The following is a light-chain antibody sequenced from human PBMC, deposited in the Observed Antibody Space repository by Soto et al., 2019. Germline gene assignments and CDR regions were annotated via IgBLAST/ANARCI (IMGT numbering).Light chain of an antibody. CDR2: GAS. Sequence: EIVLTQSPGTLSLSPGESATLSCRASQSVSSSYLAWYQQKPGQAPRLLIYGASSRATGIPDRFSGSGSGTDFTLTISLLAPEDFEVYYCQQYVSSPPGLTFGGGTKVEIK. J-gene: IGKJ4*01. CDR3: QQYVSSPPGLT. V-gene: IGKV3-20*01. CDR1: QSVSSSY.